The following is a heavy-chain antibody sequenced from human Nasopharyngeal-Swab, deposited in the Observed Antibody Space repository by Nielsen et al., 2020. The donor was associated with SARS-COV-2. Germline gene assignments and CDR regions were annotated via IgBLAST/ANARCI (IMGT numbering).Heavy chain of an antibody. CDR2: IWYDGSNK. CDR1: EFTFSSYG. Sequence: GGSLRLSCAASEFTFSSYGMHWVRQAPGKGLEWVAVIWYDGSNKYYADSVKGRFTISRDNSKNTLYLQMNSLRAEDTAVYYCARAETGYSYGYPFDYWGQGTLVTVSS. V-gene: IGHV3-33*01. J-gene: IGHJ4*02. CDR3: ARAETGYSYGYPFDY. D-gene: IGHD5-18*01.